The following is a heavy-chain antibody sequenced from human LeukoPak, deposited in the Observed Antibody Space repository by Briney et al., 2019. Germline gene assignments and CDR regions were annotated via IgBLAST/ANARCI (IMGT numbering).Heavy chain of an antibody. CDR3: ASSTDILTGYYRDY. CDR1: GFTFDDYA. D-gene: IGHD3-9*01. Sequence: GGSLRLSCAASGFTFDDYAMHWVRQAPGKGLEWVSGISWNSGSIGYADSVKGRFTISRDNSKNTLYLQMNSLRAEDTAVYYCASSTDILTGYYRDYWGQGTLVTVSS. J-gene: IGHJ4*02. CDR2: ISWNSGSI. V-gene: IGHV3-9*01.